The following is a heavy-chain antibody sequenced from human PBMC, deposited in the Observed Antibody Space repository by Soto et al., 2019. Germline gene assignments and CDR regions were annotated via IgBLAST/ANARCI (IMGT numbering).Heavy chain of an antibody. V-gene: IGHV3-23*01. CDR1: GFTFRSSG. CDR2: ISDSGGST. CDR3: VKLDMDGDFVAW. D-gene: IGHD4-17*01. Sequence: EVQLLESGGGLVQPGGSLRLSCAASGFTFRSSGMSWVRQAPGKGLEWVSVISDSGGSTYYAESVKGRFTISRDNSKNTLYLQVNSLRAEDRAVYYCVKLDMDGDFVAWGGQGPLVTVSP. J-gene: IGHJ4*02.